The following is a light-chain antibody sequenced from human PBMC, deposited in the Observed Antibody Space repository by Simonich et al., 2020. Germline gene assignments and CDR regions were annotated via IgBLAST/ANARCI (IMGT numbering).Light chain of an antibody. Sequence: SYVLTQPPSVSVAPGKTARITCGGNNIGSKSVHWYQQKPGQAPVLVVYDDSDRPPGIPERFSVSKSGNTASLTISGLQAEDEADYYCCSYAGSSTLVFGGGTKLTVL. V-gene: IGLV3-21*03. CDR1: NIGSKS. J-gene: IGLJ3*02. CDR3: CSYAGSSTLV. CDR2: DDS.